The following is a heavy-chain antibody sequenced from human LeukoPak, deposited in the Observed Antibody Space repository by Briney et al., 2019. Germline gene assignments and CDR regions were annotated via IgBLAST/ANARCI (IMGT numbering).Heavy chain of an antibody. D-gene: IGHD5-18*01. CDR2: IRYDGSNK. J-gene: IGHJ4*02. CDR1: GFTFSSYG. V-gene: IGHV3-30*02. CDR3: ARGRGYSSCFGDY. Sequence: PGGSLRLSCGASGFTFSSYGMHWVRQTPGKGLEWVAFIRYDGSNKYYADSVKGRFTISRDNSKNTLYLQMNSLRAEDTAVYYCARGRGYSSCFGDYWGQGTLVTVSS.